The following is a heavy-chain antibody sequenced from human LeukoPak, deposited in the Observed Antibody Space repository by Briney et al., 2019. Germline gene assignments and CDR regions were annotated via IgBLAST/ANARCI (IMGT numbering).Heavy chain of an antibody. CDR3: ARSFPAVTVPYYYYYMDV. Sequence: SVKVSCKASGGTFSSYAISWVRQAPGQGLEWMGGIIPIFGTANYAQKFQGRVTITADESTSTAYMELSSLGSEDTAVYYCARSFPAVTVPYYYYYMDVWGKGTTVTVSS. D-gene: IGHD4-11*01. CDR2: IIPIFGTA. CDR1: GGTFSSYA. V-gene: IGHV1-69*13. J-gene: IGHJ6*03.